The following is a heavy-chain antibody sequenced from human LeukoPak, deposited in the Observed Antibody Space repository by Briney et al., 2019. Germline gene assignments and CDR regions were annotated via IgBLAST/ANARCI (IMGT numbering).Heavy chain of an antibody. CDR1: GGSLSTYY. CDR3: ARDRGFGEPFDY. V-gene: IGHV4-59*01. D-gene: IGHD3-10*01. J-gene: IGHJ4*02. CDR2: IFYTGST. Sequence: PSETLSLTCAVSGGSLSTYYCAWIRQPPGKGLEWVGYIFYTGSTNYNPPLKSRVTISVDTSKNQFSLKLSSVTAADTAVYYCARDRGFGEPFDYWGQGTLVTVSS.